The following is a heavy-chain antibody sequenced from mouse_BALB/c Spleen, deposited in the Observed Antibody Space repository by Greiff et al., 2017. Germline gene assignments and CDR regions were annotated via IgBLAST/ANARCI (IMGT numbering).Heavy chain of an antibody. V-gene: IGHV5-12-1*01. Sequence: EVQGVESGGGLVKPGGSLKLSCAASGFAFSSYDMSWVRQTPEKRLEWVAYISSGGGSTYYPDTVKGRFTISRDNAKNTLYLQMSSLKSEDTAMYYCASDGYPFAYWGQGTLVTVSA. CDR1: GFAFSSYD. J-gene: IGHJ3*01. D-gene: IGHD2-3*01. CDR3: ASDGYPFAY. CDR2: ISSGGGST.